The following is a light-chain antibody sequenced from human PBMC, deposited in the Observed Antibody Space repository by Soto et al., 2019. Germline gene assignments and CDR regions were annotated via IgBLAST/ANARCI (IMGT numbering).Light chain of an antibody. Sequence: DIQMTQSPSSLSASVGDRVTISCRASQGVGIDLGWYHQKPGKAPKRLIYAASTVQSGVASRFSGSGSGTGFTLTISSLQPENFATDFCLQHNSYPITFGQGTRLEIK. CDR1: QGVGID. V-gene: IGKV1-17*01. CDR2: AAS. CDR3: LQHNSYPIT. J-gene: IGKJ5*01.